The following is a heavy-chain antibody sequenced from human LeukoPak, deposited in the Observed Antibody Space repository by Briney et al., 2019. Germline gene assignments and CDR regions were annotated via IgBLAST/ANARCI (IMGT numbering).Heavy chain of an antibody. Sequence: GGSLRLSCAASGFTFSSYAMSWVRQAPGKGLEWVSAISGSGGSTYYADSVKGRFTISRDNAKNSLYLQMNSLRAEDTAVYYCARYSPPRGTSCYLCWFDPWGQGTLVTVSS. J-gene: IGHJ5*02. CDR2: ISGSGGST. D-gene: IGHD2-2*01. CDR3: ARYSPPRGTSCYLCWFDP. V-gene: IGHV3-23*01. CDR1: GFTFSSYA.